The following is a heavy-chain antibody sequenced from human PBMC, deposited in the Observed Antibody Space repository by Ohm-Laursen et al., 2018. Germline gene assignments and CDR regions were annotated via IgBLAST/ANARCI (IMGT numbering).Heavy chain of an antibody. CDR2: IHYTGST. V-gene: IGHV4-31*03. CDR3: ARVETYSPSAFH. Sequence: PSETLSLTCTVSGGSISSGDFYWTWIRQHPGKGLEWIGYIHYTGSTYYNPSLKSRVTMSEDTSKNQFSLKLSSVTAADTAVYYCARVETYSPSAFHWGQGSLVTVSS. CDR1: GGSISSGDFY. J-gene: IGHJ4*02. D-gene: IGHD2-15*01.